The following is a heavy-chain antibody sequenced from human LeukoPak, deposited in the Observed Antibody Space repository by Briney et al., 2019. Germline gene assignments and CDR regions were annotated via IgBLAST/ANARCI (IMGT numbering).Heavy chain of an antibody. Sequence: PSETLSLTCTVSGYSISNGYYWGWIRQPPGKGLEWIGFIFHSGSTFYNPSLKSRVTISVDTSKNQFSLKLSSVTAADTAVYYCARDSRTYYYDSSGYYVPPGAERYFDLWGRGTLVTVSS. CDR1: GYSISNGYY. CDR3: ARDSRTYYYDSSGYYVPPGAERYFDL. V-gene: IGHV4-38-2*02. D-gene: IGHD3-22*01. CDR2: IFHSGST. J-gene: IGHJ2*01.